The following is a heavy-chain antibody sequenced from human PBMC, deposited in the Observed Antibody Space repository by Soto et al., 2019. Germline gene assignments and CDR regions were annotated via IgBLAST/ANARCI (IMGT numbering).Heavy chain of an antibody. Sequence: ASLKVSCKASGGTFSSYAISWVRQAPGQGLEWMGGIIPIFGTANYAQKFQGRVTITADESTSTAYMELSSLRSEDTAVYYCAREGGYCTNGVCYSTYGMDVWGQGTTVTVSS. J-gene: IGHJ6*02. CDR3: AREGGYCTNGVCYSTYGMDV. CDR1: GGTFSSYA. V-gene: IGHV1-69*13. D-gene: IGHD2-8*01. CDR2: IIPIFGTA.